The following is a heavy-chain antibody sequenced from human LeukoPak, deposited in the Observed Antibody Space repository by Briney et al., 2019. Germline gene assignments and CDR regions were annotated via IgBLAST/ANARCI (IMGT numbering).Heavy chain of an antibody. CDR1: GYRXTNYG. CDR3: ARGPDGYNTLYGVDP. Sequence: ASVKVSCKASGYRXTNYGISWVRQAPGQGLQWMGWISTYNTNTNYAQKLQGRVTMTTDTSTSTAYMELRSLRSDDTAVYYCARGPDGYNTLYGVDPWGQGTLVTVSS. J-gene: IGHJ5*02. V-gene: IGHV1-18*01. D-gene: IGHD5-24*01. CDR2: ISTYNTNT.